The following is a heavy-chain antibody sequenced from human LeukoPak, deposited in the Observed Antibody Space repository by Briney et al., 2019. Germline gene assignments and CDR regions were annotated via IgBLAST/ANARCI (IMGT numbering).Heavy chain of an antibody. CDR2: INHSGST. CDR3: ARRSPICGGDCYDYYYYYMDV. CDR1: GGSFSGYY. J-gene: IGHJ6*03. D-gene: IGHD2-21*02. Sequence: SETLSLTCAVYGGSFSGYYWSWIRQPPGKGLEWIGEINHSGSTNYNPSLKSRVTISVDTSKNQFTLKLSSVTAADTAVYYCARRSPICGGDCYDYYYYYMDVWGKGTTVTISS. V-gene: IGHV4-34*01.